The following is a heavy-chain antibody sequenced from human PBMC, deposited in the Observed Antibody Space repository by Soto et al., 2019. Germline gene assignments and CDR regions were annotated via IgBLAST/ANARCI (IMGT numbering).Heavy chain of an antibody. Sequence: GGSLRLSCAASGFTFSSYGMHWVRQAPGKGLEWVAVILYDGSKKYYADSVKGRFTISRDNSKNTLYLQMSSLRAEDTALYFCVKDGSSGWPYFDDMDVWGQGTTVTVSS. CDR3: VKDGSSGWPYFDDMDV. CDR2: ILYDGSKK. D-gene: IGHD6-19*01. J-gene: IGHJ6*02. CDR1: GFTFSSYG. V-gene: IGHV3-30*18.